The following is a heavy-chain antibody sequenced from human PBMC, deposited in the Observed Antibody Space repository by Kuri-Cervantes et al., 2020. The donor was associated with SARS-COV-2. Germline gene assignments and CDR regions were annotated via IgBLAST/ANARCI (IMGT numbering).Heavy chain of an antibody. D-gene: IGHD3-3*01. CDR1: GYTFTSYG. V-gene: IGHV1-18*01. Sequence: ASVKVSCKDSGYTFTSYGISWVRQAPGQGLEWMGWISAYNGNTNYAQKLQGRVTMTRDTSTSTVYMELSSLRSEDTAVYYCARGPLGSYDFWSGYYHNYDYWGQGTLVTVSS. CDR2: ISAYNGNT. CDR3: ARGPLGSYDFWSGYYHNYDY. J-gene: IGHJ4*02.